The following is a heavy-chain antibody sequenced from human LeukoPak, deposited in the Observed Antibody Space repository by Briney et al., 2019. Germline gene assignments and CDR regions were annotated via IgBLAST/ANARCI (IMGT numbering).Heavy chain of an antibody. Sequence: SETLSLTCAVYGGSFSGYYWSWIRQPPGKGLEWIGEINHSGSTNYNPSLKSRVTISVDTSKNQCSLKLSSVTAADTAVYYCARGETHYYDSSGYWENWGQGTLVTVSS. V-gene: IGHV4-34*01. CDR3: ARGETHYYDSSGYWEN. J-gene: IGHJ4*02. CDR2: INHSGST. CDR1: GGSFSGYY. D-gene: IGHD3-22*01.